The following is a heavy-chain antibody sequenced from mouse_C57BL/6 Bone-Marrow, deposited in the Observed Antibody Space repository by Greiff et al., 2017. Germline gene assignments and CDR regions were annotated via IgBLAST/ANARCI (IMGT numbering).Heavy chain of an antibody. CDR2: IDPETGGT. CDR1: GYTFTDYE. Sequence: QVQLQQSGAELVRPGASVTLSCKASGYTFTDYEMHWVKQTPVHGLEWIGAIDPETGGTAYNQKFKGKAILTADKSSSTAYMELRSLTSEDSAVYYCTLITTGVRAYWGQGTLVTVSA. CDR3: TLITTGVRAY. J-gene: IGHJ3*01. D-gene: IGHD1-1*01. V-gene: IGHV1-15*01.